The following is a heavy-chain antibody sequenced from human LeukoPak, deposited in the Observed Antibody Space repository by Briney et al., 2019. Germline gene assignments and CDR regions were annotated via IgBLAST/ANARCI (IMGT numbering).Heavy chain of an antibody. CDR1: GFTFSDYA. CDR2: ITNSGDNT. J-gene: IGHJ3*02. CDR3: ARDIVEMATRGPHDAFDI. Sequence: QPGGSLRLSCAASGFTFSDYAMSWVRQAPGKGLEWVSAITNSGDNTYYADSVKGRFTISRDNTKNTLYLQMNSLRAEDTAVYYCARDIVEMATRGPHDAFDIWGQGTMVTVSS. V-gene: IGHV3-23*01. D-gene: IGHD5-24*01.